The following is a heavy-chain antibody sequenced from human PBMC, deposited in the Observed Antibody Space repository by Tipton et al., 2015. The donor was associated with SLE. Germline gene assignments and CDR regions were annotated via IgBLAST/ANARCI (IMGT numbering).Heavy chain of an antibody. CDR1: GFTFSSYS. D-gene: IGHD2-15*01. CDR3: ARGERIGAFDI. V-gene: IGHV3-48*04. CDR2: ISSSGSTI. Sequence: SLRLSCAASGFTFSSYSMNWVRQAPGKGLEWVSYISSSGSTIYYADSVKGRFTISRDNAKNSLYLQMNSLRAEDTAVYYCARGERIGAFDIWGQGTMVTVSS. J-gene: IGHJ3*02.